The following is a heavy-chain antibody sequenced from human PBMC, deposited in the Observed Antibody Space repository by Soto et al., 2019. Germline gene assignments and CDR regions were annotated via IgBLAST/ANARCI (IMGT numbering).Heavy chain of an antibody. J-gene: IGHJ4*01. V-gene: IGHV4-59*01. Sequence: PSETLSLTCTVSGGSISSYYWSWIRQPPGKGLEWIGYIYYSGSTNYNPSLKSRVTISVDTSKNQFSLKLSSVTAADTAVYYCVSRQVPGIAPFYYRAQRTLVPVS. D-gene: IGHD6-13*01. CDR2: IYYSGST. CDR3: VSRQVPGIAPFYY. CDR1: GGSISSYY.